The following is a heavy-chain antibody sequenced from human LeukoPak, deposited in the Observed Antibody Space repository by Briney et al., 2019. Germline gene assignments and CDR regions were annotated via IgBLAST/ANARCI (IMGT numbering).Heavy chain of an antibody. CDR2: ITGSGGTT. D-gene: IGHD1-26*01. CDR3: AKHNSGNSIYFDS. V-gene: IGHV3-23*01. Sequence: GGSLRLSCAASGFTFSLYAMSWVRQAPGKGLEWVSGITGSGGTTYYADSVKGRFTLSRDNSKNTLYLQMNSLGAEDTAVYYCAKHNSGNSIYFDSWGQGALVTVSS. J-gene: IGHJ4*02. CDR1: GFTFSLYA.